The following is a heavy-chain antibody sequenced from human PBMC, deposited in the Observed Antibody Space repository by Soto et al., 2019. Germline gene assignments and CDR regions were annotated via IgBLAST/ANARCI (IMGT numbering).Heavy chain of an antibody. D-gene: IGHD2-21*01. CDR1: GYTFTDYA. CDR2: IAPGNGNT. J-gene: IGHJ4*02. CDR3: AKGSRMWTPDY. Sequence: ASVKVSCKASGYTFTDYAIHWVRQAPGQRLELMGWIAPGNGNTKYSQNFQGRVTITRDTSATTAYMELSSLRSEDTAVYYCAKGSRMWTPDYWGQGTLVTVSS. V-gene: IGHV1-3*01.